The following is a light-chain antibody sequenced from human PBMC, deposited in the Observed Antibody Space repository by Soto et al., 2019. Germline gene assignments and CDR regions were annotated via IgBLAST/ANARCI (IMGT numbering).Light chain of an antibody. CDR3: CSYAGSSTV. CDR2: EAA. V-gene: IGLV2-23*02. J-gene: IGLJ2*01. Sequence: QSALTQPASVSGSPGQSITISCTGTSSDVGSSNLVSWYQQHPGKAPQLMIYEAAKRPSGVSNRFSGSKSGNTASLTISGLQTEDEADYYCCSYAGSSTVFGGGTKVTVL. CDR1: SSDVGSSNL.